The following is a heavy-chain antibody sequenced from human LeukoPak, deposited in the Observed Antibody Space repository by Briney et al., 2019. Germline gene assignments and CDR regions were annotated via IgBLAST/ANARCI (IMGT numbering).Heavy chain of an antibody. CDR2: MNPNSGNT. CDR1: GYTFTSYD. V-gene: IGHV1-8*01. Sequence: ASVKVSCKASGYTFTSYDINWVRQANGQGLEWMGWMNPNSGNTGYAQKFQGRVTMTRNTSISTAYMELSSLRSEDTAVYYCARFGRPGIAAAATDYWGQGTLVTVSS. J-gene: IGHJ4*02. D-gene: IGHD6-13*01. CDR3: ARFGRPGIAAAATDY.